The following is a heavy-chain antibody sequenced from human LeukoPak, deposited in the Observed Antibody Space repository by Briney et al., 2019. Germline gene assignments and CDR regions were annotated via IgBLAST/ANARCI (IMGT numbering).Heavy chain of an antibody. CDR1: GFTFSSYA. V-gene: IGHV3-23*01. D-gene: IGHD3-22*01. CDR3: ARRALSTGYLYYFDY. Sequence: GGSLRLSCAASGFTFSSYAMSWVRQAPGKGLEWVSTISGSGGGTYYADSVKGRFTISRDNSKNTLYLQMTSLRAEDTAVYYCARRALSTGYLYYFDYWGQGTLVTVSS. CDR2: ISGSGGGT. J-gene: IGHJ4*02.